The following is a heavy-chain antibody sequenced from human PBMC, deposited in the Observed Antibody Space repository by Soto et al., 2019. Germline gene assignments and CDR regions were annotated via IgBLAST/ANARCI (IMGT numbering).Heavy chain of an antibody. J-gene: IGHJ4*02. CDR2: IYYSGST. CDR1: GGSISSGDYY. V-gene: IGHV4-30-4*01. Sequence: PSETLSLTCTVSGGSISSGDYYWSWIRQPPGKGLEWIGYIYYSGSTYYNPSLKSRVTISVDTSKNQFSLKLSSVTAADTAVYYCARANWKPQNEPQATDYWGQGTLLPVSS. CDR3: ARANWKPQNEPQATDY. D-gene: IGHD1-20*01.